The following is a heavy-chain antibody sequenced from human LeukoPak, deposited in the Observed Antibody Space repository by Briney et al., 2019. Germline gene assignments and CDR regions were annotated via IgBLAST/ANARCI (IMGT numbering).Heavy chain of an antibody. D-gene: IGHD6-19*01. V-gene: IGHV1-2*02. CDR2: INPNSGGT. Sequence: ASVKVSCKASGYTFTRYYMHWVRQAPGQGLEWMGWINPNSGGTNYAQKFQGRVTMTRDTSISTAYMELSRLRSDDTAVYYCARVVAGTFYYYYGMDVWGQGTTVTVSS. CDR3: ARVVAGTFYYYYGMDV. CDR1: GYTFTRYY. J-gene: IGHJ6*02.